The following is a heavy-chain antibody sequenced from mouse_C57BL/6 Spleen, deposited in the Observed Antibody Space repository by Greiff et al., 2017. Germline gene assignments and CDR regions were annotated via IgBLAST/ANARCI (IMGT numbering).Heavy chain of an antibody. CDR2: INPYNGGT. Sequence: EVKLVESGPVLVKPGASVKMSCKASGYTFTDYYMNWVKQSHGKSLEWIGVINPYNGGTSYNQKFKGKATLTVDKSSSTAYMELNSLTSEDSAVYYCARGIYDGSYAMDYWGQGTSVTVSS. D-gene: IGHD2-3*01. J-gene: IGHJ4*01. CDR1: GYTFTDYY. CDR3: ARGIYDGSYAMDY. V-gene: IGHV1-19*01.